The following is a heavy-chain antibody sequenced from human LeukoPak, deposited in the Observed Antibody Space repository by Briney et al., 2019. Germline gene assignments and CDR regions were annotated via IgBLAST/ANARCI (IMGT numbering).Heavy chain of an antibody. CDR3: AKDLSAPYSYGYDDAFDI. CDR2: ISGSGGSI. V-gene: IGHV3-23*01. Sequence: GGSLRLSCAASGFTFSSYAMSWVRQAPGEGLVSVSDISGSGGSIYYADSVKGRFTISRDNSKNTLYLQMNSLRAEDTAVYYCAKDLSAPYSYGYDDAFDIWGQGTMVTVSS. CDR1: GFTFSSYA. D-gene: IGHD5-18*01. J-gene: IGHJ3*02.